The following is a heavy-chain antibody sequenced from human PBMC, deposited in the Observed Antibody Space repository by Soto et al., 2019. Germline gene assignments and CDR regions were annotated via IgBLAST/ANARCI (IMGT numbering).Heavy chain of an antibody. J-gene: IGHJ6*03. V-gene: IGHV3-23*01. Sequence: GGSLRLSCAASGFTFSSYAMSWVRQAPGKGLEWVSAISGSGGSTYYADSVKGRFTISRENSKNTLYLQMNSLRAEDTAVYYCAKDGKRGYCSSTSCYLYHYYYYMDVWGKGTTVTVSS. D-gene: IGHD2-2*01. CDR2: ISGSGGST. CDR1: GFTFSSYA. CDR3: AKDGKRGYCSSTSCYLYHYYYYMDV.